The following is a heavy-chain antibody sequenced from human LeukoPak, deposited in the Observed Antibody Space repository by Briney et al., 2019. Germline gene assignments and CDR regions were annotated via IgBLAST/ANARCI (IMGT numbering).Heavy chain of an antibody. V-gene: IGHV4-39*07. J-gene: IGHJ6*03. CDR3: ARVYYGSGSSTNYYYYMDV. Sequence: SETLSLTCTVSGGSISSSSYYWGWIRQPPGKGLEWIGSIYYSGSTYYNPSLKSRVTISVDTSKNQFSLKLSSVTAADTAVYYCARVYYGSGSSTNYYYYMDVWGKGTTVTVSS. CDR2: IYYSGST. CDR1: GGSISSSSYY. D-gene: IGHD3-10*01.